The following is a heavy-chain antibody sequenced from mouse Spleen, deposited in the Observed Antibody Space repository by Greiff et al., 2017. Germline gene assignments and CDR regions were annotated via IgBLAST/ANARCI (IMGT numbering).Heavy chain of an antibody. CDR2: ISGGGSYT. D-gene: IGHD2-13*01. Sequence: EVQGVESGGGLVKPGGSLKLSCAASGFTFSSYGMSWVRQTPEKRLGWVATISGGGSYTYYPDSVKGRFTISRDNAKNNLYLQMSSLRSEDTALYYCARHDYYFDVWGAGTTVTVSS. J-gene: IGHJ1*01. CDR1: GFTFSSYG. CDR3: ARHDYYFDV. V-gene: IGHV5-9-2*01.